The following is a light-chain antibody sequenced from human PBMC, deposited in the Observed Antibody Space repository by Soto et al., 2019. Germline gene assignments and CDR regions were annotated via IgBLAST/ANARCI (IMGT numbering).Light chain of an antibody. CDR3: LQTYSTTLT. J-gene: IGKJ5*01. Sequence: DIQMTQSPSTLSASLGGRVTITRQASQDISKYLNWYQQKPGKAPKXXXYDASNLETGVPSRFSGSGSGTDFTLTISSLQTEDFATYYCLQTYSTTLTFGGGTRLEIK. CDR1: QDISKY. V-gene: IGKV1-33*01. CDR2: DAS.